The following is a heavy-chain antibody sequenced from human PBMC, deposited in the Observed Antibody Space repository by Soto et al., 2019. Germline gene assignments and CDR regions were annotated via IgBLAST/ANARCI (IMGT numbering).Heavy chain of an antibody. V-gene: IGHV4-4*02. CDR1: GGSISSSNW. CDR2: IYHSGST. D-gene: IGHD4-17*01. J-gene: IGHJ5*02. CDR3: ARARSDDYGDYIP. Sequence: QVQLQESGPGLVKPSGTLSLTCAVSGGSISSSNWWSWVRQSPGKGLEWIGEIYHSGSTNYNPSLQSRVTISVDKSKNQSSLKLNSVTAAATAVYYCARARSDDYGDYIPWGQGTLVTVSS.